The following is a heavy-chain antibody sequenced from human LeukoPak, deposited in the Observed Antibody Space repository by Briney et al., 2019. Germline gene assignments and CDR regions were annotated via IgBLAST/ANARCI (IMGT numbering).Heavy chain of an antibody. CDR3: ARHIAARLASGYYYYMDV. Sequence: SETLSLTCTVSGGSISSYYWTWIRQPPGEGLEYIGLIYYSGSTKYNPSLKSRVTMSLDTSKNQFSLKLTSVTAADTAVYYCARHIAARLASGYYYYMDVWGKGTTVTVYS. CDR2: IYYSGST. J-gene: IGHJ6*03. V-gene: IGHV4-59*01. CDR1: GGSISSYY. D-gene: IGHD6-6*01.